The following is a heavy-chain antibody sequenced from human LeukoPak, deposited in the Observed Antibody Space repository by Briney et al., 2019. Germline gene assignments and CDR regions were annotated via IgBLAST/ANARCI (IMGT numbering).Heavy chain of an antibody. D-gene: IGHD2-8*01. CDR2: IYYRGNT. J-gene: IGHJ2*01. CDR3: ARDWYMLARYFDL. CDR1: GVSVTGGNYH. V-gene: IGHV4-61*01. Sequence: SETLSLTCTVSGVSVTGGNYHGRWVRQPPGKGLEWIGYIYYRGNTSYNPSRKSRLTISVDTSKNQVSLKLSSVTSADTAVYYCARDWYMLARYFDLWGRGTLVTVSS.